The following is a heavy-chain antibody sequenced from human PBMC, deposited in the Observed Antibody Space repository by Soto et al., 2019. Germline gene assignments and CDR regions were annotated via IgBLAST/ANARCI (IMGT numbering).Heavy chain of an antibody. V-gene: IGHV2-5*02. D-gene: IGHD3-10*01. Sequence: QITLKESGPTLVKPTQTLTLTCTFSGFSLSTSGAGVGWIRQPPEKALEWLAFIYWDDDKGYSPTLKCRTTITQDHSRHQVVLTMTKLDPVDAATYYCAHSEEAFGDYFDYWGQGTLVTVSS. CDR2: IYWDDDK. CDR3: AHSEEAFGDYFDY. J-gene: IGHJ4*02. CDR1: GFSLSTSGAG.